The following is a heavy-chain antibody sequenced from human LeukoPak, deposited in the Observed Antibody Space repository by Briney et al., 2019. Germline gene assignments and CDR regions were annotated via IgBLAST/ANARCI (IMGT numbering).Heavy chain of an antibody. CDR1: GFTFSSYW. CDR3: ARVPGFWSGFIDY. V-gene: IGHV3-74*01. CDR2: INSDGSST. D-gene: IGHD3-3*01. J-gene: IGHJ4*02. Sequence: PGGSLRLFCAASGFTFSSYWMHWVRQAPGKGLVWVSRINSDGSSTSYADSVKGRFTISRDNAKNTLYLQMNSLRAEDTAVYYCARVPGFWSGFIDYWGQGTLVTVSS.